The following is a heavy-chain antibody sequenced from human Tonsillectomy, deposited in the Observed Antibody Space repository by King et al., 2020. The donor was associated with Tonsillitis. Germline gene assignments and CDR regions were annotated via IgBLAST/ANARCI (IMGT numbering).Heavy chain of an antibody. CDR3: ARDTDSGSSWDYYYGMDV. V-gene: IGHV3-30-3*01. J-gene: IGHJ6*02. CDR1: GFTFSNYA. Sequence: VQLVESEGGVVQPGRSLRLSCAASGFTFSNYAMHWVRQAPGQGLEWVAVISYDGSNKYYADSVKGRFTISRDSAKNTLYLQMNSLRAEDTAMYYCARDTDSGSSWDYYYGMDVWGQGTTVTVSS. CDR2: ISYDGSNK. D-gene: IGHD6-13*01.